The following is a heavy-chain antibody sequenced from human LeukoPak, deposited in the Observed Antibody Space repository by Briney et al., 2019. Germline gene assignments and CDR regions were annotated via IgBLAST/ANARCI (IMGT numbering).Heavy chain of an antibody. V-gene: IGHV1-2*02. D-gene: IGHD3-3*02. J-gene: IGHJ4*02. CDR1: GYTFSGFY. Sequence: ASVKVSCKASGYTFSGFYIHWVRQAPGQGLEYVGWITPKSGDTYSPQRFQGRVTMTRDASISTAYMELSSLRSDDTAVYFCARVRLADERAWAYWGQGTLVTVSS. CDR3: ARVRLADERAWAY. CDR2: ITPKSGDT.